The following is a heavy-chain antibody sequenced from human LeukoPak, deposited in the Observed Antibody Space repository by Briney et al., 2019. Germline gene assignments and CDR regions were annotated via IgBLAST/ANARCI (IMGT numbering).Heavy chain of an antibody. CDR3: ARQFNNGFDI. J-gene: IGHJ3*02. CDR2: ISYTGNT. D-gene: IGHD2/OR15-2a*01. V-gene: IGHV4-39*01. CDR1: GGSISSTTYS. Sequence: PSETLSLTCTISGGSISSTTYSWGWIRQSPGKGLEWIGNISYTGNTYYNPSLKSRVTLSVDTSKNQFSLKLNSAPAADTATYYCARQFNNGFDIWGRGTMVTVSS.